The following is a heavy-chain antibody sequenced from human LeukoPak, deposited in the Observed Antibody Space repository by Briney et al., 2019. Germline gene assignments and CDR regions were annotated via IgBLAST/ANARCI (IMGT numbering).Heavy chain of an antibody. J-gene: IGHJ4*02. D-gene: IGHD6-13*01. CDR1: GYTFTSYG. Sequence: ASVKVSCKASGYTFTSYGIIWVRQAPGQGLEWMGWISTYNGNTNYAQKIQGRVTMTTDTSTSKAYMELRSLRSDDTAVYYCARDLPYSSSWESIDYWGQGTLVTVSS. V-gene: IGHV1-18*01. CDR2: ISTYNGNT. CDR3: ARDLPYSSSWESIDY.